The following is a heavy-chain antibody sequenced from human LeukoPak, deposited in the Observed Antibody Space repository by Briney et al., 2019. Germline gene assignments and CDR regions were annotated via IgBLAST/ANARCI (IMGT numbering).Heavy chain of an antibody. V-gene: IGHV4-4*07. Sequence: SETLSLTCTVSGDSIRRYFWSWIRQPAGKRLEWIGRMYSGGISNYNPSLNSRVTLSIDTSKNHFSLNPTSVTAADAAVFYCASENTSGRPFDYWGQGTLVTVSS. CDR1: GDSIRRYF. CDR3: ASENTSGRPFDY. J-gene: IGHJ4*02. CDR2: MYSGGIS. D-gene: IGHD6-19*01.